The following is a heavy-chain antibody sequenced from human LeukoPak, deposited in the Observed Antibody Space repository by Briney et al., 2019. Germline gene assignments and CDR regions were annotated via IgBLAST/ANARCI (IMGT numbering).Heavy chain of an antibody. V-gene: IGHV3-23*01. CDR3: ARCLYYYGSGSYYVDY. Sequence: GGSLRLSCAASGXTFSSYAMSWVRQAPGKGLEWVSAISGSGGSTYSADSVKGRFTISRDNSNNTLYLQMNSLRAEDTAVYYCARCLYYYGSGSYYVDYWGQGTLVTVSS. CDR1: GXTFSSYA. CDR2: ISGSGGST. J-gene: IGHJ4*02. D-gene: IGHD3-10*01.